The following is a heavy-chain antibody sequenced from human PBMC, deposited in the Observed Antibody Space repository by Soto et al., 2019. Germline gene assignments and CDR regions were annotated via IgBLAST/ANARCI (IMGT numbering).Heavy chain of an antibody. Sequence: ASLKVSCKASGYSFTSYDINWVLQATGQGLEWMGWMNPNSGNTGYAQKFQGRVTMTRNTSISTAYMELSSLRSEDTAVYYCARAKTAQYGMDVWGQGTTVTVSS. CDR2: MNPNSGNT. CDR3: ARAKTAQYGMDV. J-gene: IGHJ6*02. D-gene: IGHD5-18*01. CDR1: GYSFTSYD. V-gene: IGHV1-8*01.